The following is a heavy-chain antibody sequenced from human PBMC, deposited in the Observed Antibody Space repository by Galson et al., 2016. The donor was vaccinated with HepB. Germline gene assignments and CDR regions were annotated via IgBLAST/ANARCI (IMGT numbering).Heavy chain of an antibody. CDR2: ISTSGTA. Sequence: TLSLTCTVSGGSITSGTKYWTWIRQPAGKGLEWIGGISTSGTANYNPPLRIRVTISLDTSKTHLSLKLRSVTASDTAMYYCATMPDSWGQGTLVTVSS. V-gene: IGHV4-61*02. CDR3: ATMPDS. D-gene: IGHD2-2*01. J-gene: IGHJ4*02. CDR1: GGSITSGTKY.